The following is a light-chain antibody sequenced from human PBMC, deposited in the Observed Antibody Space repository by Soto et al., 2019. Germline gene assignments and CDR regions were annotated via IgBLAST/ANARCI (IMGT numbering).Light chain of an antibody. Sequence: DIQMTQSPSTLSAFVGDRVTITCRASQSIRSCLAWYQQKPGKAPKLLIYGASNLQRGVPSRFSGSGSGTDFTLTISSLQPDDFATYYCQQYYSFSPTFGRGTKVEVK. V-gene: IGKV1-5*01. J-gene: IGKJ1*01. CDR3: QQYYSFSPT. CDR1: QSIRSC. CDR2: GAS.